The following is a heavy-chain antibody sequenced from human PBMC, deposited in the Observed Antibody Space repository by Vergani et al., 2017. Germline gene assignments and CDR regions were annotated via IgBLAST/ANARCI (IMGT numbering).Heavy chain of an antibody. D-gene: IGHD3/OR15-3a*01. J-gene: IGHJ4*02. CDR1: GFTFNHYA. CDR3: AGLYGDDGFSPF. CDR2: ISGQNFRT. Sequence: EVQLLESGGDLVQPGGSLRLSCAASGFTFNHYAMNWVRQAPGKGLEWVSGISGQNFRTHYADSVKGRFTISRDDSKNTVYLQINSLRAEDTAFYYCAGLYGDDGFSPFWGQGTLVTVSS. V-gene: IGHV3-23*01.